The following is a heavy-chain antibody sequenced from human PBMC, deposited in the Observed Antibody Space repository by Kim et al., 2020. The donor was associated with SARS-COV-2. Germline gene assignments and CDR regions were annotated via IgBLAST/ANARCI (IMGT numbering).Heavy chain of an antibody. J-gene: IGHJ4*02. V-gene: IGHV3-23*01. CDR3: ARTEYISGRAFFDY. Sequence: GGSLRLSCEASGFRFSNYVLNWVRQAPGKGLEWVSTIDGSGGTTDYADSGRGRFTISRDNSTNTLYLQMSGLRVEDTAVYYCARTEYISGRAFFDYWGRGTLVTVSP. CDR2: IDGSGGTT. D-gene: IGHD6-19*01. CDR1: GFRFSNYV.